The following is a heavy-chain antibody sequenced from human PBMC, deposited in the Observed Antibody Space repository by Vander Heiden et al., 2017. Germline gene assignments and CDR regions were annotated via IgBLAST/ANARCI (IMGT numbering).Heavy chain of an antibody. CDR2: IYTGGTT. CDR1: VFTVGSNY. Sequence: EVQLVESGGGLIQPGGSLRLSCAASVFTVGSNYMSWVRQPPGKGLEWVSVIYTGGTTYYADSVKGRFTISRDNSKNTLYLQMNSLRAEDTAVYYCARGGNSGSLRNWFDPWGRGTLVTVSS. V-gene: IGHV3-53*01. D-gene: IGHD1-26*01. CDR3: ARGGNSGSLRNWFDP. J-gene: IGHJ5*02.